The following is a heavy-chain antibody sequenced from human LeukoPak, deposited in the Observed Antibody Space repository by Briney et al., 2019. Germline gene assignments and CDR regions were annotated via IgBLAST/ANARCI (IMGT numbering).Heavy chain of an antibody. D-gene: IGHD3-9*01. CDR1: GFSFRTSG. V-gene: IGHV3-30*02. CDR2: LQFDGSSE. J-gene: IGHJ6*02. Sequence: PGGSLRLSCAASGFSFRTSGMHWVRQAPGKGLEWVVFLQFDGSSEYYADSVKGRFTVSRDNSKNTLFLQMNSLRAEDTAVYYCAREVLRYFDWLPAYYYYGMDVWGQGTTVTVSS. CDR3: AREVLRYFDWLPAYYYYGMDV.